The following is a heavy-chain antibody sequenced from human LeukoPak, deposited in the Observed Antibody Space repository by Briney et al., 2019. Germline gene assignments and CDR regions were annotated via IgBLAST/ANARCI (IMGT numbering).Heavy chain of an antibody. J-gene: IGHJ3*01. V-gene: IGHV3-23*01. D-gene: IGHD4-17*01. CDR3: AKDPNGDYVGAFDF. CDR2: IIGDGVGT. CDR1: GFTFSNYA. Sequence: SGGSLRLSCAGSGFTFSNYAMIWVRQAPGRGLEWVSAIIGDGVGTRYADSVKGRFTVSRDNFKNTLYLQMNSLRAGDTAVYYCAKDPNGDYVGAFDFWGQGTLVTVSS.